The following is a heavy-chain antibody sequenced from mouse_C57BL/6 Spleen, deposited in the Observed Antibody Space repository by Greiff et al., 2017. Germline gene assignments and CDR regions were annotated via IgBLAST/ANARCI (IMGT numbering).Heavy chain of an antibody. CDR2: ISGGGGNT. CDR3: ARHYYGSSYFDY. J-gene: IGHJ2*01. CDR1: GFTFSSYT. D-gene: IGHD1-1*01. V-gene: IGHV5-9*01. Sequence: EVKVVESGGGLVKPGGSLKLSCAASGFTFSSYTMSWVRQTPEKRLAWVATISGGGGNTYYPDSVKGRFTISRDTAKNTLYLQMSSLRSEDTALYYCARHYYGSSYFDYWGQGTTLTVSS.